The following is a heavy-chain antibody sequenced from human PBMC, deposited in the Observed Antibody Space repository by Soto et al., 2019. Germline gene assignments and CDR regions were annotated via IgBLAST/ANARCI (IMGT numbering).Heavy chain of an antibody. CDR2: IYYSGST. V-gene: IGHV4-39*07. D-gene: IGHD6-13*01. J-gene: IGHJ1*01. CDR1: GGSISSSSYY. Sequence: LSLTCTVSGGSISSSSYYWGWIRQPPGKGLEWIGSIYYSGSTYYNPSLKSRVTISVDTSKNQFSLKLSSVTAADTAVYYCARAYRSSWHPLMYFQHWGQGTLVTVSS. CDR3: ARAYRSSWHPLMYFQH.